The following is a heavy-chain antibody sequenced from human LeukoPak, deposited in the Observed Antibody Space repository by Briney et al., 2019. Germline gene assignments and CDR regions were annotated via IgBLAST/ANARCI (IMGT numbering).Heavy chain of an antibody. CDR2: IKQDGSEK. V-gene: IGHV3-7*01. J-gene: IGHJ4*02. CDR1: GFTFSSYW. D-gene: IGHD3-10*01. CDR3: AKDLRYYDFDY. Sequence: GGSLRLSCAASGFTFSSYWMSWVRQAPGKGLEWVANIKQDGSEKYYVDSVKGRFTISRDNSKNTLYLQMNSLRAEDTAVYYCAKDLRYYDFDYWGQGTLVTVSS.